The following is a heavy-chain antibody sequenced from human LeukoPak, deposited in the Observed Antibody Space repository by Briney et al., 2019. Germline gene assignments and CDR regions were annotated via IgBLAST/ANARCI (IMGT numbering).Heavy chain of an antibody. CDR1: GYTFTSYD. Sequence: ASVKVSCKASGYTFTSYDINWVRQATGQGLEWMGWMNPNSGNTGYAQEFQGRVTMTRNTSISTAYMELSSLRSEDTAVYYCARTVRSVVAAPRYYFDYWGQGTLVTVSS. V-gene: IGHV1-8*01. CDR3: ARTVRSVVAAPRYYFDY. D-gene: IGHD2-15*01. CDR2: MNPNSGNT. J-gene: IGHJ4*02.